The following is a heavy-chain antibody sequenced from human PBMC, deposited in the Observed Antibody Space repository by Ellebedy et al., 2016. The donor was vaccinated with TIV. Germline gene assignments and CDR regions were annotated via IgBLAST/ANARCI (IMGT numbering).Heavy chain of an antibody. CDR2: LKSKTNGGTT. CDR1: GFTFPNSW. Sequence: PGGSLRLSFAASGFTFPNSWLHWVRQAPGQVLKCVARLKSKTNGGTTDYAAPVKGRFTISRDDSKNTLYLEMSSLKNEDTAVYYCMEFWNAGPQDIWGQGTMVTVSS. CDR3: MEFWNAGPQDI. V-gene: IGHV3-15*07. J-gene: IGHJ3*02. D-gene: IGHD3-3*01.